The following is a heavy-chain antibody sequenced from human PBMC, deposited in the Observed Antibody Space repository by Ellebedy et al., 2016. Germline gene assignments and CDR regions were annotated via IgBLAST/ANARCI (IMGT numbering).Heavy chain of an antibody. CDR2: IYYSGST. Sequence: SETLSLTCTVSGGSISSGDYYWSWIRQPPGKGLEWIGYIYYSGSTYYNPSLKSRVTISVDTSKNQFSLKLSSVTAADTAVYYCARDRSVTAKYYGMDVWGQGTTVTVSS. CDR1: GGSISSGDYY. CDR3: ARDRSVTAKYYGMDV. J-gene: IGHJ6*02. V-gene: IGHV4-30-4*01. D-gene: IGHD2-21*02.